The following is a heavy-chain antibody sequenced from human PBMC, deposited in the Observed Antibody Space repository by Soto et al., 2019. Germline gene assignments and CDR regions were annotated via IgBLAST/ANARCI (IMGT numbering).Heavy chain of an antibody. CDR3: ARGGITGTLQAPYYYHMGV. CDR1: GGSISSGGYS. V-gene: IGHV4-30-2*01. CDR2: IYHSGST. J-gene: IGHJ6*03. D-gene: IGHD1-7*01. Sequence: PSETLSLTCAVSGGSISSGGYSWSWIRQPPGKGLEWIGYIYHSGSTYYNPSLKSRVTISVDRSKNQFSLKLSSVTAADTAVYYCARGGITGTLQAPYYYHMGVWGKGTTVTVSS.